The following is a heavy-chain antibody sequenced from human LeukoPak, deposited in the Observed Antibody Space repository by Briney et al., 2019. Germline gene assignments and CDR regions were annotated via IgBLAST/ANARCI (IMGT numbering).Heavy chain of an antibody. J-gene: IGHJ5*02. CDR3: ARGADGVSSNSRGWFDP. Sequence: PGGSLRLSCAASGFTFSSYGMHWVRQAPGKGLEWVAVISYDGSNKYYADSVKGRFTISRDNSKNTLYLQMNTLRAEGTAVYSCARGADGVSSNSRGWFDPWGQGTLVTVSS. D-gene: IGHD2-15*01. CDR2: ISYDGSNK. CDR1: GFTFSSYG. V-gene: IGHV3-30*03.